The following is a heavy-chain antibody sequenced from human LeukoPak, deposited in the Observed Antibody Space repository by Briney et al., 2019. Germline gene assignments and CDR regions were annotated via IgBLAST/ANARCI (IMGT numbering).Heavy chain of an antibody. CDR2: IYPGDSDT. D-gene: IGHD2-15*01. CDR1: GYSFTSYW. J-gene: IGHJ3*02. Sequence: GESLKISCKSSGYSFTSYWIGWVRQMPGKGLEWMGIIYPGDSDTRYSPSFQGQVTISADKSISTAYLQWSSLKASDTAMYYCASRRGYCSGGSCYLDAFDIWGQGTMVTVSS. CDR3: ASRRGYCSGGSCYLDAFDI. V-gene: IGHV5-51*01.